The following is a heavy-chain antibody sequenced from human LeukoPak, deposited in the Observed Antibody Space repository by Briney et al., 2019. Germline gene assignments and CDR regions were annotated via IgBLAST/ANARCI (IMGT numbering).Heavy chain of an antibody. J-gene: IGHJ4*02. Sequence: PGGSLRLSCAASGFTFSSYAMSWVRQAPGKGLEWVSAISGSGGSTYYADSVKGRFTISRDNSKNTLYLQINSLRGEDTAVYFCAKGGGINVVDYWGQGTLVTVSS. D-gene: IGHD5-12*01. CDR3: AKGGGINVVDY. CDR2: ISGSGGST. V-gene: IGHV3-23*01. CDR1: GFTFSSYA.